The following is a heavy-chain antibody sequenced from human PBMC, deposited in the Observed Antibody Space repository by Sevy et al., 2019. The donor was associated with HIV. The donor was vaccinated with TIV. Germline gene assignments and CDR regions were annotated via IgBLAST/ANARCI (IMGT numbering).Heavy chain of an antibody. CDR3: ARGLTHYDILTGYYRGDDAFDI. D-gene: IGHD3-9*01. CDR2: IYISGST. V-gene: IGHV4-61*02. Sequence: SETLSLTCTVSGGSISSGSHYWNWIRQPAGKGLEWIGRIYISGSTNYNPSLKSRVTISADTSRNQFSLKLSSVTAADTAVYYCARGLTHYDILTGYYRGDDAFDIWGQWTMVTVSS. J-gene: IGHJ3*02. CDR1: GGSISSGSHY.